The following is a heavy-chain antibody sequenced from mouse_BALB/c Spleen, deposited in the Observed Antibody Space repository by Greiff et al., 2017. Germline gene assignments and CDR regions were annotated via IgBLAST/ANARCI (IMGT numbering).Heavy chain of an antibody. Sequence: VQLMESGPGLVAPSQSLSITCTVSGFSLTSYGVHWVRQPPGKGLEWLGVIWAGGSTNYNSALMSRLSISKDNSKSQVFLKMNSLQTDDTAMYYCARDGNYDAWFAYWGQGTLVTVSA. CDR1: GFSLTSYG. D-gene: IGHD2-1*01. CDR3: ARDGNYDAWFAY. J-gene: IGHJ3*01. CDR2: IWAGGST. V-gene: IGHV2-9*02.